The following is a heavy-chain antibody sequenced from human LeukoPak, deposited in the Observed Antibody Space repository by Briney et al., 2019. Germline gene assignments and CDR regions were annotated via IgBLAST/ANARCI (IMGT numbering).Heavy chain of an antibody. CDR2: ISGRGGST. V-gene: IGHV3-23*01. D-gene: IGHD3-22*01. J-gene: IGHJ4*02. Sequence: GGSLRLSCAASGFTFSSYAMSWVRQAPGKGLEWVSAISGRGGSTYYADAVKGRFTISRDNSKNTLYLQMNSLRAEDTAVYYCAKEGSYYDSSGYWDWGQGTLVTVSS. CDR3: AKEGSYYDSSGYWD. CDR1: GFTFSSYA.